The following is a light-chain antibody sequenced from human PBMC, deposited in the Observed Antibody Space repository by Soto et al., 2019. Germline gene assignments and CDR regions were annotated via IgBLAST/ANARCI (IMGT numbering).Light chain of an antibody. CDR1: ISDIAAYNY. CDR3: CSYAGSYTRV. J-gene: IGLJ1*01. Sequence: QSVLAQPASVSGSPGQSITISCTGTISDIAAYNYVSWYQQHPGKAPKLMIYDVGKRPSGVPDRFSGSKSDNTASLTISGLQAEDEADYYCCSYAGSYTRVFGTGTKVTVL. V-gene: IGLV2-11*01. CDR2: DVG.